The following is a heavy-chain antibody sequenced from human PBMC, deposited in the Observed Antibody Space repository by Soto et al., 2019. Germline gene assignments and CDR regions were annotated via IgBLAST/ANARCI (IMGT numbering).Heavy chain of an antibody. CDR1: GLTLTDAW. J-gene: IGHJ4*02. CDR3: AYYRDSRAVHFDS. V-gene: IGHV3-15*07. D-gene: IGHD3-22*01. CDR2: LKSKTNGGTA. Sequence: EVQLVESGGGLVKPGESLRLSCTASGLTLTDAWMKWVRQAPGKGLEWDGRLKSKTNGGTADYAAPVRGRFTILRDDSKNMLYLQMNSLKTEDTAVYYCAYYRDSRAVHFDSWGQGTLVTVSS.